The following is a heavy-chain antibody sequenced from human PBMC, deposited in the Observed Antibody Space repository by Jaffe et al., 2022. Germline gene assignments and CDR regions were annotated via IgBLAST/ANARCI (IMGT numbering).Heavy chain of an antibody. CDR3: ARIREVRGVTPFDY. D-gene: IGHD3-10*01. CDR1: GFSLSTSGMC. Sequence: QVTLRESGPALVKPTQTLTLTCTFSGFSLSTSGMCVSWVRQPPGKALEWLALIDWDDDKYYSTSLKTRLTISKDTSKNQVVLTMTNMDPVDTATYYCARIREVRGVTPFDYWGQGTLVTVSS. CDR2: IDWDDDK. J-gene: IGHJ4*02. V-gene: IGHV2-70*20.